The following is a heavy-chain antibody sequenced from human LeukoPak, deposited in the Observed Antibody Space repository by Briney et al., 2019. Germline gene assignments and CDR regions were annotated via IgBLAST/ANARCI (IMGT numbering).Heavy chain of an antibody. J-gene: IGHJ4*02. V-gene: IGHV3-33*01. CDR2: IWYDGSNK. D-gene: IGHD1-26*01. Sequence: GGALRLSCPASGFSFSSYGMHWVRQAPAKGLEGVAVIWYDGSNKYYADSVKGRFTISRDNSKNTLYLQMNSLRAEDTAVYYCARDHLYSGSYRFDYWGQGTLVTVSS. CDR1: GFSFSSYG. CDR3: ARDHLYSGSYRFDY.